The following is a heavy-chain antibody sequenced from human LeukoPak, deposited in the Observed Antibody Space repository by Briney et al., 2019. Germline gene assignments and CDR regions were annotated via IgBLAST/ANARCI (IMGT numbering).Heavy chain of an antibody. Sequence: GSLRLSGAASGFTFSSYAMHWVRQAPGKGLEWVAVISYDGSNKYYADSVKGRFTISRDNSKNTLYLQMNSLRAEDTAVYYCARDPHYGGYDYWGQGTLVTVSS. D-gene: IGHD4-23*01. CDR3: ARDPHYGGYDY. J-gene: IGHJ4*02. CDR2: ISYDGSNK. V-gene: IGHV3-30-3*01. CDR1: GFTFSSYA.